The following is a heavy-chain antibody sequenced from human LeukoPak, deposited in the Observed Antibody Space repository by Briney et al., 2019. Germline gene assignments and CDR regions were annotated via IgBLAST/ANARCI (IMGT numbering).Heavy chain of an antibody. CDR3: ARDTRGARDNYFDY. D-gene: IGHD3-16*01. Sequence: APVKVSCKASGYTFITYYMHWVRQAPGQGLEWMGIINPSGDSTSYAQKFQGRVTMTRDTSTSTVYMELSSLRAEDTAVYYCARDTRGARDNYFDYWGQGTLVTVSS. CDR2: INPSGDST. CDR1: GYTFITYY. J-gene: IGHJ4*02. V-gene: IGHV1-46*01.